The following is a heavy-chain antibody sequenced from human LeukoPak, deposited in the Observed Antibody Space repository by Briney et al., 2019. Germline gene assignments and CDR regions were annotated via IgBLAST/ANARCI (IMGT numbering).Heavy chain of an antibody. CDR3: ARGGASSGWWLPHYYYYGMDV. J-gene: IGHJ6*02. CDR1: GYTFTSYD. V-gene: IGHV1-8*01. CDR2: MNPNSGNT. D-gene: IGHD6-19*01. Sequence: ASVKVSCKASGYTFTSYDINWVRQATGQGLEWMGWMNPNSGNTGYAQKFQGRVTMTRNTSISTAYMELSSLRSEDTAVYYCARGGASSGWWLPHYYYYGMDVWGQGTTVTVSS.